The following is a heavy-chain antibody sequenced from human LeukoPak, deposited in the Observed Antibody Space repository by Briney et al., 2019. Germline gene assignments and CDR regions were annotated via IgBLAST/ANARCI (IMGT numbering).Heavy chain of an antibody. CDR1: GFTFSSYA. Sequence: PGGSLRLSCAASGFTFSSYAMSWVRQAPGKGLEWVSAISGSGGSTYYADSVKGRFTTSRDNSKNTLYLQMNSLRAEDTAVYYCAKDPCSGGSCYSGAFDYWGQGTLVTVSS. CDR2: ISGSGGST. CDR3: AKDPCSGGSCYSGAFDY. D-gene: IGHD2-15*01. J-gene: IGHJ4*02. V-gene: IGHV3-23*01.